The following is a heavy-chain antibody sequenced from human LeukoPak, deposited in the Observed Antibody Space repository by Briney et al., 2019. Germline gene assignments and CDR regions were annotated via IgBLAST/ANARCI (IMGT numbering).Heavy chain of an antibody. J-gene: IGHJ4*02. V-gene: IGHV1-58*01. CDR1: GFTFTNSA. CDR3: AAAGDDYGDYVFDC. Sequence: SVKVSFTATGFTFTNSALHWVRHARGQRLEWIGWIVVGSGNTNYAQKFQERVTITRDMSTSTAYMELSSLRSEDTAVYYCAAAGDDYGDYVFDCWGRGSLVTVSS. CDR2: IVVGSGNT. D-gene: IGHD4-17*01.